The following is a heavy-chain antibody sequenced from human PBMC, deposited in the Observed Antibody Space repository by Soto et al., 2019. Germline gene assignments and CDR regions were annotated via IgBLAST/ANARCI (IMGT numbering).Heavy chain of an antibody. D-gene: IGHD6-19*01. Sequence: SETLSLTCTVSGGSISSYYWSWIRQPPGKGLEWIGYIYYSGSTNYNTSLKSRVTISVDKSKTQFSLKLSSVTAADTSVYYCARHRGQWQRKLTYDYWGQGTLVTVSS. CDR1: GGSISSYY. V-gene: IGHV4-59*08. J-gene: IGHJ4*02. CDR3: ARHRGQWQRKLTYDY. CDR2: IYYSGST.